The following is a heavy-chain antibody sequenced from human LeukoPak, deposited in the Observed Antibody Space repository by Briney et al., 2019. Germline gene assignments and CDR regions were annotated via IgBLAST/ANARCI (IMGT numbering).Heavy chain of an antibody. D-gene: IGHD6-19*01. J-gene: IGHJ4*02. CDR1: GYTFTGYY. V-gene: IGHV1-2*02. Sequence: GASVKVSCKASGYTFTGYYMHWVRQAPGQGLEWVGWINPNSGGTNYAQKFQGRVTMTRDTSISTAYMELSRLRSDDTAVYYCARPHSSGWYYFDYWGQGTLVTVSS. CDR3: ARPHSSGWYYFDY. CDR2: INPNSGGT.